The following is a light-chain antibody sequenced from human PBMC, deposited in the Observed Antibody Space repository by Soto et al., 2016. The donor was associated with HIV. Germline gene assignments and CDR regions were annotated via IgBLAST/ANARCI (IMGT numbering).Light chain of an antibody. CDR1: QSINSW. CDR3: LQYNSYPWT. J-gene: IGKJ1*01. Sequence: IRMTQSPSSFSASTGDRVTITCRASQSINSWLAWYQQKAGKAPKLLIYKASSLESGVPSRFSGSGSGTEFTLTISSLQPDDFATYYCLQYNSYPWTFGQGPRWKSN. CDR2: KAS. V-gene: IGKV1-5*03.